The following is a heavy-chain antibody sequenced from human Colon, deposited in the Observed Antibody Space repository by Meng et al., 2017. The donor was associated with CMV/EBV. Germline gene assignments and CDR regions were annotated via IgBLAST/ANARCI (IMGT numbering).Heavy chain of an antibody. J-gene: IGHJ4*02. D-gene: IGHD3-10*01. CDR2: LDPSGEST. V-gene: IGHV1-46*01. Sequence: ASVMVSCKASGYTFSTFHMHWLRQAPGQGLEWMGMLDPSGESTKYAQKFQGRLTMTRDTSTSTVYMDLSSLTSDDTADYYCARDLRFGTVVRGATGYWGQGTLVTVSS. CDR1: GYTFSTFH. CDR3: ARDLRFGTVVRGATGY.